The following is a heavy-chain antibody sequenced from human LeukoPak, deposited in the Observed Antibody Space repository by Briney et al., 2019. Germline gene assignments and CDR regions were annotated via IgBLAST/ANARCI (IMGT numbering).Heavy chain of an antibody. CDR1: GFPFSGYA. Sequence: GGSLRLSCAASGFPFSGYAIHWVRQAPGEGLEWVAVISYDGSNKYYADSVKGRFTISRDNSKNTLYLQMNSLRAEDTAVYYCAGGRYCGGDCAVHYYYYGMDVWGQGTTVTVSS. J-gene: IGHJ6*02. CDR3: AGGRYCGGDCAVHYYYYGMDV. CDR2: ISYDGSNK. V-gene: IGHV3-30-3*01. D-gene: IGHD2-21*02.